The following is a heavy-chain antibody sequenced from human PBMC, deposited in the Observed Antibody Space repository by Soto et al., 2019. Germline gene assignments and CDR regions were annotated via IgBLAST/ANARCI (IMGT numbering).Heavy chain of an antibody. CDR3: VQSRCGGDCLEICSSHAYNGLEV. CDR2: LYWADDK. CDR1: VLSLRTTGVG. Sequence: QVTLKESGPTLVKPTQTLTLTCTVSVLSLRTTGVGVGWVRQPPGKALECLALLYWADDKRYNPSLRSSLTIAKDISEKQVVRTRPSMDTVDTATYYCVQSRCGGDCLEICSSHAYNGLEVWCQRTTVTVS. V-gene: IGHV2-5*02. D-gene: IGHD2-21*02. J-gene: IGHJ6*02.